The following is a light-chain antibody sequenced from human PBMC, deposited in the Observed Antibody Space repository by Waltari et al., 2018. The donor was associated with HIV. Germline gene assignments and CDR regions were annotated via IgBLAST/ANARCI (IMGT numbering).Light chain of an antibody. CDR3: AAWYDSLNGVV. CDR2: TNN. J-gene: IGLJ2*01. V-gene: IGLV1-44*01. Sequence: QSVLTQPPSASGTPGQRVTISCSGSSSNIGGTTVNWFQQLPGTAPNRLIYTNNQLPSWFPGRLSGSQSGTSASLAISGLESEDEADYYSAAWYDSLNGVVFGGGTKLTVV. CDR1: SSNIGGTT.